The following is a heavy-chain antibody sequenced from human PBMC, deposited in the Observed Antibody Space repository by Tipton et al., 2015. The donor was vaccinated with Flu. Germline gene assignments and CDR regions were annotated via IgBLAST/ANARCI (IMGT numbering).Heavy chain of an antibody. J-gene: IGHJ4*02. Sequence: LSLTCTISGDSISGDYYWGWIRQPPGKGLEWIGNIFHTGSTYHNPSLRSRVTISVNTSKNQFSLKVFSVTAADTAEYYCAAFGRFGDHLDYWGRGTLVTVSS. CDR1: GDSISGDYY. CDR3: AAFGRFGDHLDY. V-gene: IGHV4-38-2*02. D-gene: IGHD3-10*01. CDR2: IFHTGST.